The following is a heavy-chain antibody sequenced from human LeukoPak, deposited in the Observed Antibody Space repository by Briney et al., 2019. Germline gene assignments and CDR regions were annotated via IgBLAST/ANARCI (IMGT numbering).Heavy chain of an antibody. CDR1: NGSIISSNW. D-gene: IGHD2-15*01. CDR2: IYHSGTT. Sequence: SGTLSLTCAVSNGSIISSNWWSWVRQPPGKGLEWIGEIYHSGTTNYNPSLKSRVTLSVDKSKNQFSLKLNSVTAADTAVYYCVRHDSTAYHPFDYWGQGTLVTVSS. J-gene: IGHJ4*02. V-gene: IGHV4-4*02. CDR3: VRHDSTAYHPFDY.